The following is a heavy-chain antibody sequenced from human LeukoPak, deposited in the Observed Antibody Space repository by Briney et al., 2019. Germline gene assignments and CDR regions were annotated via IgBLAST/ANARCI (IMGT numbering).Heavy chain of an antibody. CDR1: GFTVSSNS. J-gene: IGHJ4*02. D-gene: IGHD2-2*02. Sequence: GGSLRLSYTVSGFTVSSNSMSWVRQAPGKGLEWVSFIYSDNTHYSDSVKGRFTISRDNSKNTLYLQMNSLRSEDMAVYYCARSLVPATIGFDYWGQGTLVTVSS. V-gene: IGHV3-66*03. CDR3: ARSLVPATIGFDY. CDR2: IYSDNT.